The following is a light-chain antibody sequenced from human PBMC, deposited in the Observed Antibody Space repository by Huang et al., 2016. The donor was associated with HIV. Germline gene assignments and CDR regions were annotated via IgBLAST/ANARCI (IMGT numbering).Light chain of an antibody. Sequence: EIVMTQSPATLSVSPGETATLSCRASQSVYSNLAWYQQKPGQAPRLLIYGASTRATGIPARFSGGGSGTEFTLTNNTLQSEDFAVYYCQQYYNWPPITFGQGTRLDMK. CDR1: QSVYSN. CDR2: GAS. V-gene: IGKV3-15*01. CDR3: QQYYNWPPIT. J-gene: IGKJ5*01.